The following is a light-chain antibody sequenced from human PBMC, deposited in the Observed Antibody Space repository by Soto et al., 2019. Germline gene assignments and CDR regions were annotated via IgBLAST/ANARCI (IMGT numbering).Light chain of an antibody. J-gene: IGLJ3*02. CDR1: SSDVGGYNY. V-gene: IGLV2-14*01. CDR3: SSYTSSSTRV. Sequence: QSVLTQPASVSGSPGQSITISCTGTSSDVGGYNYVSWYQQHPGKAPKLMIYDVSNRPSGVSNRFSGSKSGNTASLTISGLQAEDEAAYYCSSYTSSSTRVFGPGTKLTVL. CDR2: DVS.